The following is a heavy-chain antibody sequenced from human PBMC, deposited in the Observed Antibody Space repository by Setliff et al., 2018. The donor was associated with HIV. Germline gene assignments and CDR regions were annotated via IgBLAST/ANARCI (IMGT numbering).Heavy chain of an antibody. V-gene: IGHV1-18*01. CDR2: ISAYNGNT. J-gene: IGHJ3*02. CDR3: ARDRSIIMTFGGGNDAFDI. CDR1: GYTFTSYG. Sequence: ASVKVSCKASGYTFTSYGISWVRQAPGQGLEWMGWISAYNGNTNYAQKFQGRVTMTTDTSTTTAYRELRSLRSDDTAVYYCARDRSIIMTFGGGNDAFDIWGQGTMVTVSS. D-gene: IGHD3-16*01.